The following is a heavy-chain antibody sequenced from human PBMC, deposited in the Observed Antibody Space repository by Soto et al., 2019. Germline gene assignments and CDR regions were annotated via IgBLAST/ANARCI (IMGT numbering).Heavy chain of an antibody. J-gene: IGHJ4*02. CDR1: GGSISSSNW. D-gene: IGHD1-7*01. CDR2: IYHSGST. V-gene: IGHV4-4*02. Sequence: SETLSLTCAVSGGSISSSNWWSWVRQPPGKGLEWIGEIYHSGSTNYNPSLKSRVTISVDKSKNQFSLKLNSVTAADTAVYYCATVIATTSAFLDYWGQGSLVTVSS. CDR3: ATVIATTSAFLDY.